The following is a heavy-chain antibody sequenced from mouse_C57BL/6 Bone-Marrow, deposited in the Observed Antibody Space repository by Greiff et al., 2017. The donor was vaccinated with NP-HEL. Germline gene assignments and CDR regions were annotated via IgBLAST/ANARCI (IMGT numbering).Heavy chain of an antibody. D-gene: IGHD2-4*01. CDR3: APGGLRPFAY. J-gene: IGHJ3*01. Sequence: EVKVEESGGGLVKPGGSLKLSCAASGFTFSDYGMHWVRQAPEKGLEWVAYISSGSSTIYYAATVKGRFTISRDNAKNTLFLQMTSLRSEDTAMHYCAPGGLRPFAYWGQGTLVTVSA. CDR1: GFTFSDYG. CDR2: ISSGSSTI. V-gene: IGHV5-17*01.